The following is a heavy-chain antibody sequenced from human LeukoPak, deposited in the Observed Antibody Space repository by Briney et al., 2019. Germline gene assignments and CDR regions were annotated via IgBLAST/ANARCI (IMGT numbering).Heavy chain of an antibody. CDR2: ISSSSSTI. J-gene: IGHJ6*02. V-gene: IGHV3-48*02. Sequence: GGSLRLSCAASGFTFSSYGMNWVRQAPGKGLEWVSYISSSSSTIYYADSVKGRFTISRDNAKNSLHLQMNSLRDEDTAVYYCARAHPYDSSGYYYYYYGMDVWGLGTTVSVSS. D-gene: IGHD3-22*01. CDR1: GFTFSSYG. CDR3: ARAHPYDSSGYYYYYYGMDV.